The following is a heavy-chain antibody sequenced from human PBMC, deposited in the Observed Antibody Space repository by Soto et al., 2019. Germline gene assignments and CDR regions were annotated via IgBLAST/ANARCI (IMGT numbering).Heavy chain of an antibody. D-gene: IGHD3-3*01. J-gene: IGHJ6*02. Sequence: ASVKVSCKASGGTFSSYAISWVRQAPGQGLEWMGGIIPIFGTANYAQKFQGRVTITADESTSTAYMELSSLRSEDTAVYYCARSYYDFWSGSGSYYYYGMDVWGQGTTVTVSS. CDR1: GGTFSSYA. CDR2: IIPIFGTA. V-gene: IGHV1-69*13. CDR3: ARSYYDFWSGSGSYYYYGMDV.